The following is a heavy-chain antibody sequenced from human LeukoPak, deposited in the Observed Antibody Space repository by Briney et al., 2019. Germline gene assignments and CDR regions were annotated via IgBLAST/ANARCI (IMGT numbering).Heavy chain of an antibody. CDR1: GGSFSGYY. CDR2: INHSGST. D-gene: IGHD6-13*01. Sequence: SETLSLTCAVYGGSFSGYYWSWIRQPPGKGLKWIGEINHSGSTNYNPSLKSRVTISVDTSKNQFSLKLSSVTAADTSVYYCARHGSSWYYFDYWGQGTLVTVSS. CDR3: ARHGSSWYYFDY. J-gene: IGHJ4*02. V-gene: IGHV4-34*01.